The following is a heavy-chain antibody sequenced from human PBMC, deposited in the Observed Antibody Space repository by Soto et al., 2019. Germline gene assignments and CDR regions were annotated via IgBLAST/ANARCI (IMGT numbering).Heavy chain of an antibody. CDR1: GYNFVTFG. CDR3: ARLAPCGGGTCYSLPIDL. Sequence: QVQLLQSGAEVKQPGASVKVSCKASGYNFVTFGVSWVRQAPGRGLEWMGWITPDNGNTNYAQNFQGRATMTTDTSTSTAYMEVRSLRSDDTAVYYCARLAPCGGGTCYSLPIDLWGQGALVTVSS. CDR2: ITPDNGNT. J-gene: IGHJ5*02. D-gene: IGHD2-15*01. V-gene: IGHV1-18*01.